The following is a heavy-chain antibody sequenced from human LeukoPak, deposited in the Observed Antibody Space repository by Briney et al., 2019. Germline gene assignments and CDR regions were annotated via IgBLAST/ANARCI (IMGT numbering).Heavy chain of an antibody. CDR2: ISSYNGNT. J-gene: IGHJ3*02. CDR1: GYTFTSYG. CDR3: GAPVTLARRDAFDI. D-gene: IGHD5-12*01. Sequence: GASVKVSCKGSGYTFTSYGISWVRLAPAQGLEGMGWISSYNGNTNYAQKLQGRVTISTDTSTGTAYMEVRSLRSDDTAVYYCGAPVTLARRDAFDIWGQGTMVTVSS. V-gene: IGHV1-18*01.